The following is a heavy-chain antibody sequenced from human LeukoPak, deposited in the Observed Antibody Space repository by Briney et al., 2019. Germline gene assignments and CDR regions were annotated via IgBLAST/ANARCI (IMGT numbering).Heavy chain of an antibody. CDR1: GGSIDSYF. CDR3: ARAGYSSSWYTGRYINY. Sequence: SETLSLTCTVSGGSIDSYFWSWIRQPAGKGLEWIGRIYGSGSTNYNPSLKSRVTMSVDTSKNQFSLKLSSVTAADTAVYYCARAGYSSSWYTGRYINYWGQGTLVTVSS. D-gene: IGHD6-13*01. J-gene: IGHJ4*02. CDR2: IYGSGST. V-gene: IGHV4-4*07.